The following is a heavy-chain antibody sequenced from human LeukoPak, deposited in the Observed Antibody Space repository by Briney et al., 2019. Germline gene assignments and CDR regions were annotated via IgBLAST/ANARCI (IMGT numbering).Heavy chain of an antibody. CDR3: VKDRSGSYTFDY. CDR1: GFTFSTYA. Sequence: AGGSLSLSCSASGFTFSTYAMHWVRQAPGKGLEFVSAITTNGGTTYYADSVKGRFTISRDNSRNTLYLQMSSLRAEDTALYYCVKDRSGSYTFDYWGQGTLVTVSS. V-gene: IGHV3-64D*09. J-gene: IGHJ4*02. CDR2: ITTNGGTT. D-gene: IGHD1-26*01.